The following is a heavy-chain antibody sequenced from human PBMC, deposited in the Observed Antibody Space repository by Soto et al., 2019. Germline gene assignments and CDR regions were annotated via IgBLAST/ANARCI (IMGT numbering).Heavy chain of an antibody. CDR3: ARGDSSGYYFDYFDY. D-gene: IGHD3-22*01. V-gene: IGHV4-59*01. J-gene: IGHJ4*02. Sequence: PSETLSLTCTVSGGSISSDYWSWIRQPPGKGLERIGYIYYSGSTNYNPSLKSRVTISVDTSKNQFSLKLSSVTAADTAVYYCARGDSSGYYFDYFDYWGQGTLVTVSS. CDR1: GGSISSDY. CDR2: IYYSGST.